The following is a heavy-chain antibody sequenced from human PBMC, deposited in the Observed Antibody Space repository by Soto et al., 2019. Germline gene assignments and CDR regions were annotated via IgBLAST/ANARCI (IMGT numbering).Heavy chain of an antibody. Sequence: QVQLVQSGAGVKKPGSSVTVSCKASGGTFGSAAISWVRQAPGQGLEWMGGIIPIFPTPDYAQKFQGRVTPRAHAATSTAYMVLTSRRSVAMAVYYCARAKARPHSGCNYYSDMEVWGHGPRVNVS. CDR1: GGTFGSAA. J-gene: IGHJ6*02. V-gene: IGHV1-69*12. D-gene: IGHD2-15*01. CDR2: IIPIFPTP. CDR3: ARAKARPHSGCNYYSDMEV.